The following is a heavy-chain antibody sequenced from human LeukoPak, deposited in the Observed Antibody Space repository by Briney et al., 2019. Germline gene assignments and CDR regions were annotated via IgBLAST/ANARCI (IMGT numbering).Heavy chain of an antibody. Sequence: PSETLSLTCAVYGGSFSGYYWSWIRQPPGKGLEWIGEINQSGSTNYNPSLKSRVTISVDTSKNQFSLKLSSVTAADTAVYYCARSVMATGDYWGQGALVTVSS. D-gene: IGHD5-24*01. CDR1: GGSFSGYY. V-gene: IGHV4-34*01. CDR2: INQSGST. CDR3: ARSVMATGDY. J-gene: IGHJ4*02.